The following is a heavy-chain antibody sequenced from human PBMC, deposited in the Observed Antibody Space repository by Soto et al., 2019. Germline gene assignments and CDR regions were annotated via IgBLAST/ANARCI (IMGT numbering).Heavy chain of an antibody. D-gene: IGHD4-4*01. CDR1: GDSVSSNSAA. V-gene: IGHV6-1*01. CDR2: TYYRSKWYN. CDR3: ARGDYRNYVPYYYYGMDV. J-gene: IGHJ6*02. Sequence: SQTLSLTCAISGDSVSSNSAAWNWIRQSPSRGLEWLGRTYYRSKWYNDYAVSVKSRITINPDTSKNQFSLQLNSVTPEDTAVYSCARGDYRNYVPYYYYGMDVWGQGTTVTVSS.